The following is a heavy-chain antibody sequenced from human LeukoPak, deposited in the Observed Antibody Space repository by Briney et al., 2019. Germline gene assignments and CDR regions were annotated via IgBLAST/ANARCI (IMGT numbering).Heavy chain of an antibody. J-gene: IGHJ4*02. D-gene: IGHD3-10*01. Sequence: NPSETLSLTCTVSGVSISSSNSYWGWIRQPPGKGLEWIGHLYTSGSTNYNPSLKSRVTISVDTSKNQFSLKLSSVSAADTAVYYCARGPWLGGSGSYSDYWGQGTLVTVSS. V-gene: IGHV4-61*05. CDR3: ARGPWLGGSGSYSDY. CDR2: LYTSGST. CDR1: GVSISSSNSY.